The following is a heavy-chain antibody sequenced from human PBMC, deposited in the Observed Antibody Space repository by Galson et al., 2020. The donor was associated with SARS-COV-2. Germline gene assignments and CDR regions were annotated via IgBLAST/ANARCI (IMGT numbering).Heavy chain of an antibody. V-gene: IGHV2-5*02. CDR3: AHTHTPMFYGGAFDI. CDR1: GFSLSTSGVG. Sequence: ESGPTLVKPTQTLTLTCSFSGFSLSTSGVGVGWIRQPPGKALEWLALIYWDDDKRYSSSLKSRLTITKDTSKNQVVLTMTNMDPVDTATYHCAHTHTPMFYGGAFDIWGQGTMVTVSS. CDR2: IYWDDDK. J-gene: IGHJ3*02. D-gene: IGHD5-18*01.